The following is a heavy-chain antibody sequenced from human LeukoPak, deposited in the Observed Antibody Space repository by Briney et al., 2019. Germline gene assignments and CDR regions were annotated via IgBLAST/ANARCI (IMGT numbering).Heavy chain of an antibody. CDR1: GFTFSSYG. D-gene: IGHD5-12*01. J-gene: IGHJ4*02. CDR3: ARGRRVYIVATARLDY. V-gene: IGHV3-30*02. CDR2: IRYDGSNK. Sequence: GGSLRLSCAASGFTFSSYGMHWVRQAPGKGLEWVAFIRYDGSNKYYADSVKGRFTISRDNSKNTLYLQMNSLRAEDTAVYYCARGRRVYIVATARLDYWGQGTLVTVSS.